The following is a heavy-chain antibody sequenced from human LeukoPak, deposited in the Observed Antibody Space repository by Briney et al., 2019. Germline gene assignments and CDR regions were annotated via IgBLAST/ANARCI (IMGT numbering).Heavy chain of an antibody. J-gene: IGHJ4*02. CDR2: ISYDESNK. Sequence: PGGSLRLSCAASGFSFSSYAMHWVRQAPGKGLEWVAVISYDESNKYYADFVKGRLTISRDNAKNTLYLEMNSLRAEDTAVYHCARDRYCTTTRCSDYWGQGTLVTVSS. CDR1: GFSFSSYA. CDR3: ARDRYCTTTRCSDY. D-gene: IGHD2-2*01. V-gene: IGHV3-30-3*01.